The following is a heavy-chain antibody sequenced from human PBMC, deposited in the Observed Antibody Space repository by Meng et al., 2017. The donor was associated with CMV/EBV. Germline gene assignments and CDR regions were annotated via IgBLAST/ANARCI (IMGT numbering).Heavy chain of an antibody. V-gene: IGHV3-48*03. Sequence: GESLKISCAASGFTFSSYEMNWVRQAPGKGLEWVSYISSSGSTIYYADSVKGRFTISRDNAKNSLYLQMNSLRAEDTALYYCARATIFGVAPADAFDIWGQGTMVTVSS. CDR3: ARATIFGVAPADAFDI. J-gene: IGHJ3*02. CDR1: GFTFSSYE. CDR2: ISSSGSTI. D-gene: IGHD3-3*01.